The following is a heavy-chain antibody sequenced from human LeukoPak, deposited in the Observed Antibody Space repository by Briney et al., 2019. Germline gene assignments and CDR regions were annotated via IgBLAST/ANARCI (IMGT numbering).Heavy chain of an antibody. CDR1: GFTFSAYA. J-gene: IGHJ3*02. CDR2: IRGGGTSE. V-gene: IGHV3-23*01. D-gene: IGHD4-17*01. Sequence: GGSLRLSCTASGFTFSAYAMMWVCQAPGKGPEWVSAIRGGGTSEFYADSVKGRFRISRDNSKDTLFLQMNSLRAEDTAVYHCARDPNGDYIGVFDMWGPGTMVTVSS. CDR3: ARDPNGDYIGVFDM.